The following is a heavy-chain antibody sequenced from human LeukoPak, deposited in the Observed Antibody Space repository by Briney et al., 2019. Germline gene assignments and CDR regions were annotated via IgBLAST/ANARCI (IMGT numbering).Heavy chain of an antibody. CDR2: ISSSGSTI. J-gene: IGHJ6*04. Sequence: QAGGSLRLSCAASGFTFSSYEMNWVRQAPGKGLEWVSYISSSGSTIYYADSVKGRFTISRDNAKNSLYLQMNSLRAEDTAVYYCAELGITMIGGVWGKGTTVTISS. CDR3: AELGITMIGGV. CDR1: GFTFSSYE. V-gene: IGHV3-48*03. D-gene: IGHD3-10*02.